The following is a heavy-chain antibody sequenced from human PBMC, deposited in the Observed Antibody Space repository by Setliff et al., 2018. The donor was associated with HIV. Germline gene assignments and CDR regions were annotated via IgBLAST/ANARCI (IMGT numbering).Heavy chain of an antibody. J-gene: IGHJ3*02. Sequence: GGSLRLSCTASGFTFSSYGMHWVRQAPGKGLEWVAVIWYGRSNKYYADSVKGRFTISRDNSKNTLYLQMSSLRAEDTAVYYCAKDRLEWLAPDGFDIWGLGTMVTVSS. CDR1: GFTFSSYG. CDR3: AKDRLEWLAPDGFDI. D-gene: IGHD3-3*01. CDR2: IWYGRSNK. V-gene: IGHV3-33*06.